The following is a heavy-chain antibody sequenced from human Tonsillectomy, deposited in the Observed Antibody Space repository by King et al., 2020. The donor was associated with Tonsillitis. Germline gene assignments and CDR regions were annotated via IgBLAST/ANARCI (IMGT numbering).Heavy chain of an antibody. Sequence: QLQESGSGLVKPSQTLSLTCAVSGGSISSGGYSWSWIRQPPGKGLEWIGYIYHSWSTYYNPSLKSRVTISVDRSKNHFSLQLSSVTAADTPVYYCASVSLWGGYYKFDYWGQGTLVTVSS. CDR3: ASVSLWGGYYKFDY. J-gene: IGHJ4*02. D-gene: IGHD3-3*01. CDR1: GGSISSGGYS. V-gene: IGHV4-30-2*01. CDR2: IYHSWST.